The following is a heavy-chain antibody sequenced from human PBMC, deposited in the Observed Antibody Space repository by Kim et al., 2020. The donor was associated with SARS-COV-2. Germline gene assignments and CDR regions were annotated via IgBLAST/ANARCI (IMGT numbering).Heavy chain of an antibody. CDR2: IKSDGTDP. CDR3: ARGGQMTTINSLDY. CDR1: GFTFNNYW. J-gene: IGHJ4*02. Sequence: GGSLRLSCAASGFTFNNYWMHWVRQAPGKGLVWVSRIKSDGTDPSYADSVKGRFTISRDNAKNTLNLQMYSLRVEDTAVYYCARGGQMTTINSLDYWGQGILVTVSS. D-gene: IGHD4-4*01. V-gene: IGHV3-74*01.